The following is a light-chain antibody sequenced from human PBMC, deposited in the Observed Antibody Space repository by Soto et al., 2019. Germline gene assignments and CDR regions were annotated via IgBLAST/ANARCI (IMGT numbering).Light chain of an antibody. CDR2: EGS. CDR1: SSDVGSYNL. V-gene: IGLV2-14*02. Sequence: QSALTQPASVSGSPGQSITISCTGTSSDVGSYNLVSWYQQHPGKAPKLMIYEGSKRPSGVSNRFSGSKSGNTASLTISGLQAEDEADYYCSSYTNINTRACVFGTGTKVTVL. J-gene: IGLJ1*01. CDR3: SSYTNINTRACV.